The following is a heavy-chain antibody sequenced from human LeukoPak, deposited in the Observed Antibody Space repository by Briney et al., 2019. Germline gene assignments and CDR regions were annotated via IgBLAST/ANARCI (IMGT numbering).Heavy chain of an antibody. CDR1: GGSISSYY. CDR2: VYTSGST. Sequence: PSETLSLTCTVSGGSISSYYWSWIRQPAGKGLEWIGRVYTSGSTNYNPSLKSRVTMSVDTSKNQFSLNLGSLTAADTAVYYCARDPNIVSTVTLRAFDIWGQGTMVSVSS. CDR3: ARDPNIVSTVTLRAFDI. V-gene: IGHV4-4*07. J-gene: IGHJ3*02. D-gene: IGHD5/OR15-5a*01.